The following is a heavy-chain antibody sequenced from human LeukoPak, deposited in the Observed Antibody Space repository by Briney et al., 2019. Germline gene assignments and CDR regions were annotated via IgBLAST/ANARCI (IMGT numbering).Heavy chain of an antibody. D-gene: IGHD5-18*01. CDR2: ISAYNGNT. CDR3: ARSPGDTAMVVPYFDY. Sequence: ASVKVSCKASGYTFTSSGISWVRQAPGQGLEWMGWISAYNGNTNYAQKLQGRVTMTTDTSTSTAYMELRSLRSDDTAVYYCARSPGDTAMVVPYFDYWGQGTLVTVSS. J-gene: IGHJ4*02. V-gene: IGHV1-18*01. CDR1: GYTFTSSG.